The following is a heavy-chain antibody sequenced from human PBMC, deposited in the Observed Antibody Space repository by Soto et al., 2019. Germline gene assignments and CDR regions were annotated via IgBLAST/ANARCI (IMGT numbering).Heavy chain of an antibody. CDR1: GYSFPDYH. V-gene: IGHV1-2*05. CDR2: INPKSGGT. D-gene: IGHD2-8*01. J-gene: IGHJ6*02. CDR3: ARGDSTDCSNGVCSFFYNHDMDV. Sequence: GASVKVSCKASGYSFPDYHLHWVRQAPGQGLEWLGRINPKSGGTSTAQKFQGWVTMTTDTSISTASMELTRLTSDDTVIYYCARGDSTDCSNGVCSFFYNHDMDVWGQGTTVTVSS.